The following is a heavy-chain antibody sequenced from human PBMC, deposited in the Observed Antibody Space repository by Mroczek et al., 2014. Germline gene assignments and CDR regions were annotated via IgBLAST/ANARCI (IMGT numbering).Heavy chain of an antibody. CDR1: GYTFTSYY. CDR2: INPSGGST. CDR3: ARAGIPHYGIGR. D-gene: IGHD1-14*01. J-gene: IGHJ6*02. Sequence: QVQLQQWGLEVKKPGASMKVSCKASGYTFTSYYMHWVRQAPGQGLEWMGIINPSGGSTSYAQKFQGRVTMTRDTSTSTVYMELSSLRSEDTAVYYCARAGIPHYGIGRLGQGTTVHRLL. V-gene: IGHV1-46*03.